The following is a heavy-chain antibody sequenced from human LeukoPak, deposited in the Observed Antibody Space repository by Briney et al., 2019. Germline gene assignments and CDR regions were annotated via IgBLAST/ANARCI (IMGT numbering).Heavy chain of an antibody. J-gene: IGHJ4*02. V-gene: IGHV3-23*01. CDR3: AKDQTPMVTDFDY. CDR1: GFTFSTYA. Sequence: GGSLRLSCAASGFTFSTYAMSWVRQAPGKGLEWVSAISGSGASTYYTDSVKGRFTISRDNSKNTLYLQMSSLRAEDTAVYYCAKDQTPMVTDFDYWGQGTLVTVSS. CDR2: ISGSGAST. D-gene: IGHD5-18*01.